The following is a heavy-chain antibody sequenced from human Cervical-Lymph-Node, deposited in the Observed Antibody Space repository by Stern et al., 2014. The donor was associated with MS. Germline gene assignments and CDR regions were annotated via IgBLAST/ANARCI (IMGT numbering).Heavy chain of an antibody. D-gene: IGHD3-16*02. Sequence: QVQLQESGPGLVKPSQTLSLTCTVSGGSINTGPYYWSWIRQHPGKGLEWIGYIYSSGNPFYNPSLKIRLTMSLDTSNNQFSLTLTSVTAADTAVYYCARHSVILASGTRFFDYWGQGTLVTVSS. CDR1: GGSINTGPYY. J-gene: IGHJ4*02. V-gene: IGHV4-31*03. CDR3: ARHSVILASGTRFFDY. CDR2: IYSSGNP.